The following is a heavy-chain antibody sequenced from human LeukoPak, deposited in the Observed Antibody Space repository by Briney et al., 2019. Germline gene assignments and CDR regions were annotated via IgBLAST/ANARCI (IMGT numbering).Heavy chain of an antibody. V-gene: IGHV4-59*01. J-gene: IGHJ4*02. D-gene: IGHD6-13*01. Sequence: SESLSLTCTVSGGSISSYYWSWIRQPPGKGLEWIGYIYYSGSTNYNPSLKSRVTISVDTSKNQFSLKLSSVTAADTAVYYCARVRAGLVDYWGQGTLVTVSS. CDR1: GGSISSYY. CDR3: ARVRAGLVDY. CDR2: IYYSGST.